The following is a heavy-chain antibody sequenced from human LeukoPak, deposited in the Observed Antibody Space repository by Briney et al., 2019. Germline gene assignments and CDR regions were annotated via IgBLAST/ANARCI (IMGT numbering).Heavy chain of an antibody. J-gene: IGHJ4*02. CDR1: GFTVSSNY. V-gene: IGHV3-53*01. CDR2: IYTGGST. CDR3: AKAATMTVVVITTY. D-gene: IGHD3-22*01. Sequence: PGGSLRLSCAASGFTVSSNYMSWVRQAPGKRLEWVSVIYTGGSTYYADSVKGRFTISRDNSKNTLYLQMNSLRAEDTAVYYCAKAATMTVVVITTYWGQGTLVTVSS.